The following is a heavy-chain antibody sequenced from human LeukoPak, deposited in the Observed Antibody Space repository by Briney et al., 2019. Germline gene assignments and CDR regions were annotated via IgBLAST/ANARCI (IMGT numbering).Heavy chain of an antibody. CDR1: GFTFDGYA. CDR2: ISWNSGSI. J-gene: IGHJ3*01. CDR3: AKSVSTMHDAFDF. D-gene: IGHD4-17*01. V-gene: IGHV3-9*01. Sequence: PGGSLRLSCAASGFTFDGYAMHWVRQAPGKGLEWVSGISWNSGSIGYADSVKGRFTISRDNAKNSLYLQMNSLRAEDTAVYYWAKSVSTMHDAFDFWGQGTMVTVSS.